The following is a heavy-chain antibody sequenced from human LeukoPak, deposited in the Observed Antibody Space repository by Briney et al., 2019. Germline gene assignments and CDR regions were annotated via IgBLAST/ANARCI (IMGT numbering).Heavy chain of an antibody. J-gene: IGHJ6*03. CDR1: GGSISSSSYY. CDR2: IYYSGST. Sequence: PSETLSLTCTVSGGSISSSSYYWGWIRQPPVKGLEWIGSIYYSGSTDYNPSLNSRVPISVDTSKNQFSLKLSSVTAADTTVYYCARVIERATVATTPYYYYYYMDVWGKGTTVTVSS. D-gene: IGHD4-23*01. V-gene: IGHV4-39*07. CDR3: ARVIERATVATTPYYYYYYMDV.